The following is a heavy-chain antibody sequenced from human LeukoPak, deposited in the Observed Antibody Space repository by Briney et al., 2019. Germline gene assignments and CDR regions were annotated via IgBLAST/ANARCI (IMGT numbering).Heavy chain of an antibody. CDR1: GYTFTSYG. J-gene: IGHJ6*02. CDR2: ISAYNGNT. V-gene: IGHV1-18*01. D-gene: IGHD3-16*02. Sequence: ASVKVSCKASGYTFTSYGISWVRQAPGQGLEWMGWISAYNGNTNYAQKLQGRVTMTTDTSTSTAYMELRSLRSDDTAVYYCARDASKEYVWGSYRTPGGMDVRGQGTTVTVSS. CDR3: ARDASKEYVWGSYRTPGGMDV.